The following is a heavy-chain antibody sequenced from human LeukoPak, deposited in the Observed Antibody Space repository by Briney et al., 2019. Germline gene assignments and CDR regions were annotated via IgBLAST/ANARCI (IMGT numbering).Heavy chain of an antibody. CDR1: GFTFSSYA. Sequence: GGSLRLSCAASGFTFSSYAMSWVRQAPGKGLEWVSAISGSGGSTYYADSVKGRFTISRDNSKNTLYLQMNSLRAEDTAVYYCAKDGSGWSIEQWFDPWGQGTLVTVSS. CDR2: ISGSGGST. D-gene: IGHD6-19*01. V-gene: IGHV3-23*01. J-gene: IGHJ5*02. CDR3: AKDGSGWSIEQWFDP.